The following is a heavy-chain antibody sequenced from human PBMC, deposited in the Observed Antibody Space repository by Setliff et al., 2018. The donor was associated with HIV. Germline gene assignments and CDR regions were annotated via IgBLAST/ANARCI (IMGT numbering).Heavy chain of an antibody. V-gene: IGHV4-59*08. CDR2: IYTSGST. CDR1: GGSISSHY. CDR3: ARHGAFYYYYYMDV. Sequence: PSETLSLTCTVSGGSISSHYWSWIRQPPGKGLEWIEHIYTSGSTNYNPSLKSRVTMSVGTSKNQFSLNLSSVTAADTAVYYCARHGAFYYYYYMDVWGKGTTVTVSS. J-gene: IGHJ6*03.